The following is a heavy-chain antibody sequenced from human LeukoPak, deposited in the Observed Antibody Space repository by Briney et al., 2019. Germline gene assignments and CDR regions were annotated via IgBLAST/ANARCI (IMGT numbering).Heavy chain of an antibody. CDR2: IRDKASNYAT. V-gene: IGHV3-73*01. Sequence: GGSLRLSRAASGFTFSDSDKHWVRQTSGKGLEWVGRIRDKASNYATAYAAPVKGRFTISRDDSKNTACLQMNSLKTEDTAIYYCTYYRRDPRGFYYGMDVWGQGTTVTVSS. J-gene: IGHJ6*02. D-gene: IGHD1-26*01. CDR1: GFTFSDSD. CDR3: TYYRRDPRGFYYGMDV.